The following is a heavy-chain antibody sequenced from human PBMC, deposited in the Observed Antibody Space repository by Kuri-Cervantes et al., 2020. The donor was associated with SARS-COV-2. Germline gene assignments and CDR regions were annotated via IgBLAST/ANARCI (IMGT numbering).Heavy chain of an antibody. CDR1: GFSVSSNY. Sequence: GESLKISCAASGFSVSSNYMSWVRQAPGQGLEWVSFISSDGKTYYADSVQGRFTISRDNSKNTLYLQMNSLRAEDTAVYYCARGVGTTNWNGLHDYWGQGTLVTVSS. D-gene: IGHD1-20*01. CDR3: ARGVGTTNWNGLHDY. V-gene: IGHV3-53*01. CDR2: ISSDGKT. J-gene: IGHJ4*02.